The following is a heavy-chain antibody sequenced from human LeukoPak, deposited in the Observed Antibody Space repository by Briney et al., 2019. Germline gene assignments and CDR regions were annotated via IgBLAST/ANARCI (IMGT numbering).Heavy chain of an antibody. D-gene: IGHD3-9*01. CDR3: ARDHYDILTGYYGGPHDY. V-gene: IGHV3-11*01. J-gene: IGHJ4*02. Sequence: GGSLRLSCAASGFTFSDYYMSWIRRAPGKGLEWVSYISSSGSTIYYADSVKGRFTISRDNAKNSLYLQMNSLRAEDTAVYYCARDHYDILTGYYGGPHDYWGQGTLVTVSS. CDR2: ISSSGSTI. CDR1: GFTFSDYY.